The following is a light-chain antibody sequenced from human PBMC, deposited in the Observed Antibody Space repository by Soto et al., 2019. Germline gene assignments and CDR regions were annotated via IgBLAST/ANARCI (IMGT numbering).Light chain of an antibody. CDR2: AAS. CDR1: QSISSY. CDR3: QQGYSTPT. V-gene: IGKV1-39*01. Sequence: DIQVTQSPSSLSASVGDRVTITCRASQSISSYLNWYKQKPGKAPKLLIYAASSLQSGVPSRFSGRGSGTDFTLTISSLQPEDFATYHCQQGYSTPTFGPGTKVDIK. J-gene: IGKJ3*01.